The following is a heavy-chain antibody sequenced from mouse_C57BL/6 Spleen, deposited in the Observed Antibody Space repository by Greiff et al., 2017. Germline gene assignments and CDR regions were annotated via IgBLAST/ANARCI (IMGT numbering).Heavy chain of an antibody. J-gene: IGHJ3*01. CDR1: GFTFSSYA. D-gene: IGHD2-2*01. CDR2: ISDGGSYT. CDR3: ARDVDGYDRFAD. Sequence: EVNLVESGGGLVKPGGSLKLSCAASGFTFSSYAMPWVRQTPEKRLEWVATISDGGSYTYYPDNVKGRFTISRDNAKNTLYLQMSHLKSEDTAMYYCARDVDGYDRFADWGQGTLVTVSA. V-gene: IGHV5-4*01.